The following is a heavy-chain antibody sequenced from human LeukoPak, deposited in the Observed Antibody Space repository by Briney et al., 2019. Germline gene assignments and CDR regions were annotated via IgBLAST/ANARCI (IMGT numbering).Heavy chain of an antibody. V-gene: IGHV4-59*01. CDR1: GGSISSYY. J-gene: IGHJ5*02. D-gene: IGHD3-10*01. Sequence: SETLSLTCTVSGGSISSYYWSWIRQPPGKGLEWIGYIYYSGSTNYNPSLKSRVTISVDTSKNQFSLKLSSVTAADTAVYYCARGRGTMVRGVAWFDPWGQGTLVTVSS. CDR2: IYYSGST. CDR3: ARGRGTMVRGVAWFDP.